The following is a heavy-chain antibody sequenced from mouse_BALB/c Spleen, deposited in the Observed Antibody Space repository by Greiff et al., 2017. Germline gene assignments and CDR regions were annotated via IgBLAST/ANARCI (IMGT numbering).Heavy chain of an antibody. CDR1: GYSITSDYA. CDR3: ARWNYYGSSYNYFDY. CDR2: ISYSGST. J-gene: IGHJ2*01. Sequence: EVKLVESGPGLVKPSQSLSLTCTVTGYSITSDYAWNWIRQFPGNKLEWMGYISYSGSTSYNPSLKSRISITRDTSKNQFFLQLNSVTTEDTATYYCARWNYYGSSYNYFDYWGQGTTLTVSS. D-gene: IGHD1-1*01. V-gene: IGHV3-2*02.